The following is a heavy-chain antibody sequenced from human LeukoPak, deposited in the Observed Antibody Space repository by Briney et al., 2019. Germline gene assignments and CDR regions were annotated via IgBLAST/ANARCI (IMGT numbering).Heavy chain of an antibody. CDR2: ISSSGSTI. D-gene: IGHD3-22*01. V-gene: IGHV3-11*04. Sequence: NPGGSLRLSCAASGFTFSDYYMSWIRQATGKGLEWVSYISSSGSTIYYADSVKGRFTISRDNAKNSLYLQMNSLRAEDTAVYYCARDRLAHYYDSSGPPTYWGQGTLVTVSS. CDR3: ARDRLAHYYDSSGPPTY. J-gene: IGHJ4*02. CDR1: GFTFSDYY.